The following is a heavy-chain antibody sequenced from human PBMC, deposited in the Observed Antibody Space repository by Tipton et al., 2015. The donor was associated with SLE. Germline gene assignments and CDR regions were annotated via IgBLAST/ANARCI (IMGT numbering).Heavy chain of an antibody. CDR2: INHSGST. Sequence: SLRLSCSIYDGSFSGYYWTWIRQPPGKGLEWIGEINHSGSTNYNPSLKSRVTISIDTSKNQFSLKLRSVTAADTAIYYCAREGGGPDYWGQGTLVTVSS. J-gene: IGHJ4*02. CDR3: AREGGGPDY. CDR1: DGSFSGYY. D-gene: IGHD1-26*01. V-gene: IGHV4-34*01.